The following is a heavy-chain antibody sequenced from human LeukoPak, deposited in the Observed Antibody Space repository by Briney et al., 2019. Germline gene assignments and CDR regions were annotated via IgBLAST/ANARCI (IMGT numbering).Heavy chain of an antibody. CDR3: ARDLSGSYMSDY. CDR1: GFTFSNYA. V-gene: IGHV3-30-3*01. CDR2: ISHDRSNN. Sequence: GRSLTLSCAASGFTFSNYAMHWGRQAPGKGLEWVAFISHDRSNNCHADSVKGRFTISRDNSKNTLYLQMNRLTDEDTAVYYCARDLSGSYMSDYWGQGTLVTVSS. D-gene: IGHD3-10*01. J-gene: IGHJ4*02.